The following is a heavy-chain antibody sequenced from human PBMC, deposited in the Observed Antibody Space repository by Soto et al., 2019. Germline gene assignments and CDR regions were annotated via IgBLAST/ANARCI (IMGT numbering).Heavy chain of an antibody. J-gene: IGHJ4*02. D-gene: IGHD2-8*01. Sequence: GGSLRLSCAASGFTFSSYAMSWVRQAPGKGLEWVSAISGSGGSTYYADSVKGRFTISRDNSKNTLYLQMNSLRAEDTAVYYCAKDGLGYCTNGVCYGSDYWGQGTLVTVSS. V-gene: IGHV3-23*01. CDR2: ISGSGGST. CDR3: AKDGLGYCTNGVCYGSDY. CDR1: GFTFSSYA.